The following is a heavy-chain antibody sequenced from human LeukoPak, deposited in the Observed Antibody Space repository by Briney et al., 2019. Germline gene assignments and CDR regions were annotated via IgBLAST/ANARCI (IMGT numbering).Heavy chain of an antibody. CDR3: VRDAQRGFDYSNSLQY. D-gene: IGHD4-11*01. V-gene: IGHV3-33*01. CDR2: IWSDGTNR. J-gene: IGHJ4*02. CDR1: GFIFNHYA. Sequence: GTSLRLSCAASGFIFNHYALHWVRQAPHKGLEWVAVIWSDGTNRYYADSVKGRFSIFRDDSQKRVFLQMNSLRAEDTAVYYCVRDAQRGFDYSNSLQYWGQGALVTVSS.